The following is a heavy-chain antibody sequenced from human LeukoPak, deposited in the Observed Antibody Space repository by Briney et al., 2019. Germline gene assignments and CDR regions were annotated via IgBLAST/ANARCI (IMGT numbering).Heavy chain of an antibody. CDR2: IYHSGST. V-gene: IGHV4-38-2*02. Sequence: SETLSLTCTVSGYSISSGFYWGWIRQPPGKGLEWIGSIYHSGSTYYNPSLKSRVTISVDRSKNQFSLKLTSVSAADTALYYCARTTEGYCRGRSCYSYYYYMDVWGKGTTVTVSS. CDR3: ARTTEGYCRGRSCYSYYYYMDV. D-gene: IGHD2-15*01. CDR1: GYSISSGFY. J-gene: IGHJ6*03.